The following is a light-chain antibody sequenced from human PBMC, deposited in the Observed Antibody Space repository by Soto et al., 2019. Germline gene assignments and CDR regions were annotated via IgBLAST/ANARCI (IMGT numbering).Light chain of an antibody. V-gene: IGKV3-20*01. CDR1: QSVSSSY. CDR2: GAS. Sequence: VLTLSPGTLSLSTGERATLSCRASQSVSSSYLAWYQQKPGQAPRLLIYGASSRATGIPDRFSGSGSGTDFTLTISSLQSEDFAVYYCQHYNEWPLTFGGGTKV. J-gene: IGKJ4*01. CDR3: QHYNEWPLT.